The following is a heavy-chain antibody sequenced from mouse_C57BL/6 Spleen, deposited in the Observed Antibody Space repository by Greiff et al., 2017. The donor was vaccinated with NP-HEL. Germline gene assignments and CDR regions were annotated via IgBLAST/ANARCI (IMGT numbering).Heavy chain of an antibody. CDR3: ARAGITTVVAGGYAMDY. D-gene: IGHD1-1*01. V-gene: IGHV1-80*01. J-gene: IGHJ4*01. Sequence: QVQLKESGAELVKPGASVKISCKASGYAFSSYWMNWVKQRPGKGLEWIGQIYPGDGDTNYNGKFKGKATLTADKSSSTAYMQLSSLTSEDSAVYFCARAGITTVVAGGYAMDYWGQGTSVTVSS. CDR2: IYPGDGDT. CDR1: GYAFSSYW.